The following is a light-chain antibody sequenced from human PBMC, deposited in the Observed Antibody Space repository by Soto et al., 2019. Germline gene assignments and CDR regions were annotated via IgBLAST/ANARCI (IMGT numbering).Light chain of an antibody. CDR1: QSVSNN. J-gene: IGKJ5*01. Sequence: EIVLTQSPGTLSLSPGERATLSCRASQSVSNNYLAWYQQKPGQAPRLLIYRASTRATGIPARFSGSGSGTEFTLTISSLQSEDFAVYYCQQYNNWPPITFGQGTRLEIK. V-gene: IGKV3-15*01. CDR2: RAS. CDR3: QQYNNWPPIT.